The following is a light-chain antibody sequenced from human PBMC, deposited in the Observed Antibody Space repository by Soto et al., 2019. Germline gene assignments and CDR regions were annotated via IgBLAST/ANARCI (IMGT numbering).Light chain of an antibody. CDR3: QQYNYWPPWT. CDR1: QSVRSN. V-gene: IGKV3-15*01. CDR2: ATS. Sequence: EIVMTQSPATLSVSPGERATLSCRASQSVRSNLAWYQQKPGQAPRLLIYATSTRATGIPARFSGSGSGTELTLTISSLQSEDFAVYYCQQYNYWPPWTFGQGTKVEIK. J-gene: IGKJ1*01.